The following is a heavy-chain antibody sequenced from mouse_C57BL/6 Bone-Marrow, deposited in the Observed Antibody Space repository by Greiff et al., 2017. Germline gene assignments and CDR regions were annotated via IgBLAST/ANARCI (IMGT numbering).Heavy chain of an antibody. CDR3: ERRYGSCYGFAY. CDR2: IYPGSGST. D-gene: IGHD1-1*01. Sequence: QVQLQQPGAELVKPGASVKMSCKASGYTFTSYWITWVKQRPGQGLEWIGDIYPGSGSTNYNEKFKSKATLIVDTSSSTAYMQLSSLTSEDSAVYYCERRYGSCYGFAYWGQGTLVTVAA. CDR1: GYTFTSYW. V-gene: IGHV1-55*01. J-gene: IGHJ3*01.